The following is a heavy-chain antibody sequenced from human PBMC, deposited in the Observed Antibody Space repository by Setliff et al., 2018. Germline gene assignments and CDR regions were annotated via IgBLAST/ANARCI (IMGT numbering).Heavy chain of an antibody. J-gene: IGHJ4*02. CDR2: TKNKANAGYM. CDR1: GFTFDEYA. D-gene: IGHD3-10*01. Sequence: PGGSLRLSCAASGFTFDEYAMHWVRQAPGKGLEWVGRTKNKANAGYMEYAASVKDRFIISRDDSKNSLYLQMYSLKSDDTAVYYCVRAVVIRGSKPLDSWGQGTLVTVSS. CDR3: VRAVVIRGSKPLDS. V-gene: IGHV3-72*01.